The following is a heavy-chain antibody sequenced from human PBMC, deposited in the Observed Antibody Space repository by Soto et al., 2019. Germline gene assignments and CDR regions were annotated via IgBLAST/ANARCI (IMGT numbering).Heavy chain of an antibody. CDR3: ARGGRNYRYYYYGMDV. CDR2: IIPIFGTA. CDR1: GGTFSSYA. V-gene: IGHV1-69*06. Sequence: QVQLVQSGAEVKKPGSSVKVSCKASGGTFSSYAISWVRQAPGQGLEWMGGIIPIFGTANYAQKFQGRVTITADKSTSTADMELSSLRSEDTAVYYCARGGRNYRYYYYGMDVWGQGTTVTVSS. J-gene: IGHJ6*02. D-gene: IGHD1-7*01.